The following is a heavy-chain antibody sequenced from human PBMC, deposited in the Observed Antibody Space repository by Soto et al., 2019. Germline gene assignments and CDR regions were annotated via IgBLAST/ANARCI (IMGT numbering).Heavy chain of an antibody. D-gene: IGHD5-18*01. V-gene: IGHV3-11*01. J-gene: IGHJ6*02. CDR2: ISTSGSTI. CDR3: AREPVVTPMVTYYCYCGIEV. CDR1: GFTFSDYY. Sequence: QVQLVESGGGLVKPGGSLRLSCAASGFTFSDYYMTWIRQAPGKGLEWVSYISTSGSTIYYADSVKGRFTISRNNAKHSLYLQKSSLRAEDTAVYYCAREPVVTPMVTYYCYCGIEVWCQGTTVTVSS.